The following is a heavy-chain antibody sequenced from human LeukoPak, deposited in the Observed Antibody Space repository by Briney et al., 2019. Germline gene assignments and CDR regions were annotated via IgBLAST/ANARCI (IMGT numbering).Heavy chain of an antibody. D-gene: IGHD3-16*01. CDR2: IYYSGST. J-gene: IGHJ6*03. Sequence: PSETLSLTCTVSGGSISSYYWSWIRQPPGKGLEWIGYIYYSGSTNYNPSLKSRVAISVDTSKNQFSLKLSSVTAADTAVYYCARSLYTEGYYYYYMDVWGKGTTVTVSS. CDR3: ARSLYTEGYYYYYMDV. CDR1: GGSISSYY. V-gene: IGHV4-59*01.